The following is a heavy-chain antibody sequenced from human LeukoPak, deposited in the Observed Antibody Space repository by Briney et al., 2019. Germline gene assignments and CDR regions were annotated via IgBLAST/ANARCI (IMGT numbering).Heavy chain of an antibody. CDR1: GGSMSNIYY. CDR2: IFYSGIT. V-gene: IGHV4-39*07. CDR3: AREEAVLRSYGGREAVLAFDI. Sequence: SETLSLTCNVSGGSMSNIYYWGWIRQPPGKGLEWIGNIFYSGITYYNPSLRSRVTISVDTSKNQFSLKLSSVTAADTAVYYCAREEAVLRSYGGREAVLAFDIWGQGTMVTVSS. J-gene: IGHJ3*02. D-gene: IGHD4-23*01.